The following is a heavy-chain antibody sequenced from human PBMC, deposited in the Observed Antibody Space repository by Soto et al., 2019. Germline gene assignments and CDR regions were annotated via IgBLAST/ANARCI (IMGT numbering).Heavy chain of an antibody. J-gene: IGHJ4*02. Sequence: VQLLESGGGLVQPGGSLRLSCAASGFTFSSYAMSWVRQAPGKGLEWVSAISGSGGSTYYADSVKGRFTISRDNSKNTLYLQMNSLRAEDTAVYYCAKSGVPVVVAATPPYYFDYWGQGTLVTVSS. CDR3: AKSGVPVVVAATPPYYFDY. CDR1: GFTFSSYA. V-gene: IGHV3-23*01. CDR2: ISGSGGST. D-gene: IGHD2-15*01.